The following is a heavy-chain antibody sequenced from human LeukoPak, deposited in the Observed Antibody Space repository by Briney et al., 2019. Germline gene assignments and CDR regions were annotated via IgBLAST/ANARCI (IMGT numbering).Heavy chain of an antibody. J-gene: IGHJ4*02. CDR3: ARSPSKEMEWLSPSHFDF. CDR2: IYSSGTT. Sequence: SETLSLTCTVSGGPFNGYYWSWIRQPAGKGLEWIGRIYSSGTTNYNPSLKSRVTMSVDTSKNQFSLKVTSVTAADTAMYFCARSPSKEMEWLSPSHFDFWGQGTLVSVSS. CDR1: GGPFNGYY. V-gene: IGHV4-4*07. D-gene: IGHD3-3*01.